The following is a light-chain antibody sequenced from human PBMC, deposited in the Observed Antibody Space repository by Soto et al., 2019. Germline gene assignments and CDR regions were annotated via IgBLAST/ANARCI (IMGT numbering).Light chain of an antibody. V-gene: IGKV1-27*01. CDR3: QKYNTSPWT. J-gene: IGKJ1*01. Sequence: DIQMTQSPSSLSASVGDRVTITYRASQGISNYLAWYQQKPGKVPKLLIYAASTLQSGVPSRFSGSGSGTDFTLTISSLQPEDVATYYCQKYNTSPWTFGQETKVEIK. CDR2: AAS. CDR1: QGISNY.